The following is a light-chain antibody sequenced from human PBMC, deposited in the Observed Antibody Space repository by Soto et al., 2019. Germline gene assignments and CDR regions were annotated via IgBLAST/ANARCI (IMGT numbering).Light chain of an antibody. CDR2: AAS. CDR1: QSISGY. CDR3: QQSDSMPWT. Sequence: IQLTQSPSSMSASVGDRVTITCGASQSISGYLNWYQKKSGQGPKLLMYAASSLQSGVPSRFSGSGSGTDFTLTISSLQPEDSATYYCQQSDSMPWTFGQGTKVDIK. V-gene: IGKV1-39*01. J-gene: IGKJ1*01.